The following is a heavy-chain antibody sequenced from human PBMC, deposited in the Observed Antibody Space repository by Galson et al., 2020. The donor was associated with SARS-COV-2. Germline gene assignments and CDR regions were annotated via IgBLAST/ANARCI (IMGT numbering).Heavy chain of an antibody. Sequence: SETLSLTCTVSGDSIRSANYYWVWIRQPPGKGLEWIGSVYYSGSAYYNPSLKSRLTISVDTSKNQFSLGLTSVTAADTAVYYCARDRYYYESGAVLFGMDVWGQGTTVTVSS. D-gene: IGHD3-22*01. CDR2: VYYSGSA. V-gene: IGHV4-39*07. CDR1: GDSIRSANYY. J-gene: IGHJ6*02. CDR3: ARDRYYYESGAVLFGMDV.